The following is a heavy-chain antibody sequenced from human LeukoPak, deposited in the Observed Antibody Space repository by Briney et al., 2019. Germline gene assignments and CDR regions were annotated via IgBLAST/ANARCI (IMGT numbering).Heavy chain of an antibody. CDR2: ISYDGSNK. J-gene: IGHJ3*02. V-gene: IGHV3-30-3*01. CDR3: ARDLGVSGSYSPHDAFDI. Sequence: PGGSLRLSCAASGFTFSSYAMHWVRQAPGKGLEWVAVISYDGSNKYYADSVKGRFTTSRDNSKNTLYLQMNSLRAEDTAVYYCARDLGVSGSYSPHDAFDIWGQGTMVTVSS. D-gene: IGHD1-26*01. CDR1: GFTFSSYA.